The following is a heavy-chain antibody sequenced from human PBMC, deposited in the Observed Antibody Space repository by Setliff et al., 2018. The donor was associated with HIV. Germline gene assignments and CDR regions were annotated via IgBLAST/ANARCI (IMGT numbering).Heavy chain of an antibody. D-gene: IGHD3-9*01. V-gene: IGHV4-59*10. J-gene: IGHJ3*02. CDR2: IYTSGST. Sequence: PSETLSLTCAVYGGSFNGYYWSWIRQPAGKGLEWIGRIYTSGSTNYNPSLKSRVTMSVDTSKNQFSLKLSSVTAADTAVYYCARVLLTGYYKGAFDIWGQGTMVTVSS. CDR3: ARVLLTGYYKGAFDI. CDR1: GGSFNGYY.